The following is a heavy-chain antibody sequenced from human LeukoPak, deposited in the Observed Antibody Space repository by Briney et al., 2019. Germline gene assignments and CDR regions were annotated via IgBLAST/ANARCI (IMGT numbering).Heavy chain of an antibody. CDR3: ARDLETGDLDY. CDR1: GFTFSSYG. Sequence: GGSLRLSCAASGFTFSSYGMHWVRQAPGKGLEWVAVIWYDGSNKYYADSVKGRFTISRDNSKNTLYLQMNSLRAEDTAVYYCARDLETGDLDYWGQGTLVTVSS. V-gene: IGHV3-33*01. CDR2: IWYDGSNK. D-gene: IGHD7-27*01. J-gene: IGHJ4*02.